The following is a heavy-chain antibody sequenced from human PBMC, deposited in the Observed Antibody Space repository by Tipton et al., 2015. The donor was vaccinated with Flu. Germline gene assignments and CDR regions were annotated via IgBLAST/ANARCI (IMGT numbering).Heavy chain of an antibody. J-gene: IGHJ3*02. D-gene: IGHD3-22*01. V-gene: IGHV3-7*01. CDR2: IKGDGSLK. CDR3: ARDRTYYDGNAYYDALDI. CDR1: GFIFSSDW. Sequence: VQLVQSGGGLVQPGGSLRLSCAASGFIFSSDWMTWVRQAPGKGLEWVANIKGDGSLKYYVDSVKGRFTISRDNAKNLLYLQMSSLRAEDTAIYSCARDRTYYDGNAYYDALDIWGRGTMVTVSS.